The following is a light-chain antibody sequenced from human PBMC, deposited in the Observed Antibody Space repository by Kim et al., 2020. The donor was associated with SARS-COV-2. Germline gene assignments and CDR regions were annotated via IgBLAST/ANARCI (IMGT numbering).Light chain of an antibody. J-gene: IGKJ2*01. CDR2: WAS. CDR1: QSVLYSSNNKNF. CDR3: QQYFSSPYT. Sequence: RATINCKSGQSVLYSSNNKNFVAWYQQKPGQPPKVLIYWASTRESGVPDRFSGSGSATDFTLTISSLQAEDVAVYFCQQYFSSPYTFGQGTKLEI. V-gene: IGKV4-1*01.